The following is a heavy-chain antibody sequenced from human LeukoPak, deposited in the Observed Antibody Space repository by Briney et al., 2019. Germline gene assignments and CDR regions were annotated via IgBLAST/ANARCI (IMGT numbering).Heavy chain of an antibody. CDR3: ARAGPSRSYDYVWGSYDY. J-gene: IGHJ4*02. CDR2: IYHIVST. Sequence: PSETLSLTCAVSGVSISSGGYSWSWIRHPPRKGLEWIVDIYHIVSTYYSPSLKRLVTISLDSSKNQFSLKLSSVTAADRAVYYCARAGPSRSYDYVWGSYDYWGQGTLVTVSS. V-gene: IGHV4-30-4*07. CDR1: GVSISSGGYS. D-gene: IGHD3-16*01.